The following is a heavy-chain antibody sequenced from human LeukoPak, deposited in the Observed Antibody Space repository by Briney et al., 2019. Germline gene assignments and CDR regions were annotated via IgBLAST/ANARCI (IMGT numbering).Heavy chain of an antibody. CDR2: TYYRSKWYN. Sequence: SQTLSLTCAISGDSVSSNSAAWNWIRQSPSRGLEWLGRTYYRSKWYNEYAVSVRSRMNIRSDTSKNQFSLQLDSVTPEDTAVYYCVRDIYYFGLWGHGTLVTVSS. V-gene: IGHV6-1*01. J-gene: IGHJ2*01. CDR3: VRDIYYFGL. CDR1: GDSVSSNSAA. D-gene: IGHD5/OR15-5a*01.